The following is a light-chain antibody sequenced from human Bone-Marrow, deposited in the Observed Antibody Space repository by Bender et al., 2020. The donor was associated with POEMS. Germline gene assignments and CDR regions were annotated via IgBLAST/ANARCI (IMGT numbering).Light chain of an antibody. Sequence: QSALTQPASVSGSPGQSITISCTGTSSDIGSRDLVSWYQRHPGKAPKLMIYHVSERPSGVPDRFSGSKSGNSASLTISGLQADDDADYYCCSYAGKNTLVFGGGTKLTVL. J-gene: IGLJ2*01. V-gene: IGLV2-23*02. CDR3: CSYAGKNTLV. CDR1: SSDIGSRDL. CDR2: HVS.